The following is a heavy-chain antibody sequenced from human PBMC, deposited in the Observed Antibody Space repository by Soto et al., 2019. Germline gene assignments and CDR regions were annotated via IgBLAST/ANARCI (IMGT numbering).Heavy chain of an antibody. D-gene: IGHD3-10*01. Sequence: QVQLQESGPGLVKPSETLSLTCTVSGGSISNYYWSWIRQPPGQGLEWIGYIYDSGSTNSKPSLQNRVTISVDASKNQFSLKLRAVTAADTAIYYCARARSSMVREVIKYNMDVWGQGTTVIVSS. CDR2: IYDSGST. V-gene: IGHV4-59*01. CDR1: GGSISNYY. J-gene: IGHJ6*02. CDR3: ARARSSMVREVIKYNMDV.